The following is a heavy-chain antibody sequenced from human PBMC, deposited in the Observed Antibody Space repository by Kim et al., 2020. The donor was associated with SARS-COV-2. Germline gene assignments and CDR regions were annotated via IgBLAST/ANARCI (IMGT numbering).Heavy chain of an antibody. V-gene: IGHV4-59*01. Sequence: SETLSLTCTVSGGSISSYYWSWIRQPPGKGLEWIGYIYYSGSTNYNPSLKSRVTISVDTSKNQFSLKLSSVTAADTAVYYCAREGNFGDYYYGMDVGGQG. CDR2: IYYSGST. D-gene: IGHD3-16*01. CDR3: AREGNFGDYYYGMDV. CDR1: GGSISSYY. J-gene: IGHJ6*02.